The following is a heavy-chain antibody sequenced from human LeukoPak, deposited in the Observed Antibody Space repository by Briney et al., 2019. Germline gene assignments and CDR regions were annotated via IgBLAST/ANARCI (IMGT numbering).Heavy chain of an antibody. CDR3: ASHSGSYYDAFDI. V-gene: IGHV1-8*01. Sequence: GASVKVSCKASGYTFTTYDINRVRQATGQGLEWMGWMNPNSDNTGYAQKFQGRVSMTRSTSISTVYMELSSLGSEDTAVYYCASHSGSYYDAFDIWGQGTMVTVSS. CDR1: GYTFTTYD. D-gene: IGHD1-26*01. J-gene: IGHJ3*02. CDR2: MNPNSDNT.